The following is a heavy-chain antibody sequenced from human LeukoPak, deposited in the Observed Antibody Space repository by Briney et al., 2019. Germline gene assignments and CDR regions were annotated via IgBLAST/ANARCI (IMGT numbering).Heavy chain of an antibody. CDR2: INPNSGGT. J-gene: IGHJ4*02. D-gene: IGHD2-8*01. CDR1: GYTFTGYY. V-gene: IGHV1-2*02. CDR3: ASRAYCTNGVCYTGGVDY. Sequence: GASVKVSCKASGYTFTGYYMHWVRQAPGQGLEWMGWINPNSGGTNYAQKFQGRVTMTRDTSISTAYMELSRLRSDDTAVYYCASRAYCTNGVCYTGGVDYWGQGTLVTVSS.